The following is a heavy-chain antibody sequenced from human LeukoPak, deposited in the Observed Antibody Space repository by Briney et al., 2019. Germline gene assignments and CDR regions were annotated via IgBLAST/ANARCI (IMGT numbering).Heavy chain of an antibody. CDR3: VKDRCGRFSCPEV. Sequence: RSGGSLRLSCAASGFSLGTYAMSWVRQAPGEGLQWVSSISDNGGDTYYTDSVKGRFTISRDNSKNTLHLQMSSLRAEDAALFYCVKDRCGRFSCPEVWGQGTPVTVSS. CDR1: GFSLGTYA. D-gene: IGHD2-2*01. J-gene: IGHJ4*02. CDR2: ISDNGGDT. V-gene: IGHV3-23*01.